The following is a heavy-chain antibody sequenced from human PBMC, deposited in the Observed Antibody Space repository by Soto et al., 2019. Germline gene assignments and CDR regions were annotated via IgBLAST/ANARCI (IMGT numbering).Heavy chain of an antibody. J-gene: IGHJ6*02. Sequence: SVKVSCKASGGTFSSYAISWVRQAPGQGLEWMGGIIPIFGTANYAQKFQGRVTITADKSTSTAYMELSSLRSEDTAVYYCARVVGVGYYDFWSGPRVGMDVWGQGTTVTVSS. V-gene: IGHV1-69*06. D-gene: IGHD3-3*01. CDR1: GGTFSSYA. CDR2: IIPIFGTA. CDR3: ARVVGVGYYDFWSGPRVGMDV.